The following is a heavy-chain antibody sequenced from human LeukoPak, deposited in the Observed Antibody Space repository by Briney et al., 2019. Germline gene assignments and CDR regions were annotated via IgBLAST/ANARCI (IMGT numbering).Heavy chain of an antibody. J-gene: IGHJ4*02. CDR3: ASVTMVRGVIDD. CDR1: GYSISSGYY. D-gene: IGHD3-10*01. V-gene: IGHV4-38-2*02. Sequence: SETLSLTCTVSGYSISSGYYWGWIRQPPGKGLEWIGSIYHSGSTYYNPSLKSRVTISVDTSKNQFSLKLSSVTAADTAVYYCASVTMVRGVIDDWGQGTLVTVSS. CDR2: IYHSGST.